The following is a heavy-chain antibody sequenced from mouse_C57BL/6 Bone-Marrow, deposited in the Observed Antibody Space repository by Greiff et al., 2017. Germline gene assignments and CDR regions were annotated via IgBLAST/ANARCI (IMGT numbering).Heavy chain of an antibody. J-gene: IGHJ2*01. D-gene: IGHD3-3*01. Sequence: VQLQQPGAELVKPGASVKLSCKASGYTFTSYWMHWVKQRPGQGLEWIGMIHPNSGSTNFNEKFKSKATLTVDKSSSTAYMQLSSLTSEDSAVYYCARPGDPSYYFDYWGQGTTLTVSS. CDR2: IHPNSGST. V-gene: IGHV1-64*01. CDR3: ARPGDPSYYFDY. CDR1: GYTFTSYW.